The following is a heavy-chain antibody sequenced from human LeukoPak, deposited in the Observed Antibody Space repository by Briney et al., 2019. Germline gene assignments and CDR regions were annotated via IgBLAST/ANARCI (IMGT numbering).Heavy chain of an antibody. V-gene: IGHV4-34*01. CDR1: GGSFSGYY. Sequence: SETLSLTCAVYGGSFSGYYWSWFRQPPGKGLEWIGEINHSGSTNYNPSLKSRVTISVDTSKNQFSLKLSSVTAADTAVYYCARVVEMATIAEFDYWGQGTLVTVSS. J-gene: IGHJ4*02. D-gene: IGHD5-24*01. CDR3: ARVVEMATIAEFDY. CDR2: INHSGST.